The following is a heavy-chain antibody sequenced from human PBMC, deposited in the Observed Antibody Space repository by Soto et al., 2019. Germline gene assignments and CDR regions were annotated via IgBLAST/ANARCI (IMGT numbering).Heavy chain of an antibody. J-gene: IGHJ6*02. D-gene: IGHD3-3*01. CDR3: TTDRFYPTIRLYYYYGMDV. V-gene: IGHV3-15*07. CDR2: IKSKTDGGTT. CDR1: GFTFSNAW. Sequence: EVQLVESGGGLVKPGGSLRLSCAASGFTFSNAWMNWVRQAPGKGLEWVGRIKSKTDGGTTDYAAPVKGRFTISRDDSKNTLYLQMNSLKTEDTAVYYCTTDRFYPTIRLYYYYGMDVWGQGTTVTVSS.